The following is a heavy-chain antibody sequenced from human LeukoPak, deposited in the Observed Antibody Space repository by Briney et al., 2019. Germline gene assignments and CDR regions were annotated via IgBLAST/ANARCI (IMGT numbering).Heavy chain of an antibody. CDR1: GDSVSNNNVA. J-gene: IGHJ4*02. D-gene: IGHD1/OR15-1a*01. Sequence: SQTLSLTCAISGDSVSNNNVAWNWIRQSPSRGLEWLGRTYYRSKWYNDYAVSVKSRITINPDTFKNQFSLQLNSVIPEDTAVYYCARGAHLREHDYWGQGTLVTVSS. V-gene: IGHV6-1*01. CDR2: TYYRSKWYN. CDR3: ARGAHLREHDY.